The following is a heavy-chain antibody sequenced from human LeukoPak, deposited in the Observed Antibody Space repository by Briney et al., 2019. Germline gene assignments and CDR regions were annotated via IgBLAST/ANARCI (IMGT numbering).Heavy chain of an antibody. V-gene: IGHV4-59*01. D-gene: IGHD6-13*01. CDR2: IYYSGST. CDR3: ARVAAPGTYKTVFDY. J-gene: IGHJ4*02. CDR1: GGSINSYY. Sequence: KPSETLSLTCTVSGGSINSYYWSWIRQPPGKGLEWIGYIYYSGSTNHNPSLKSRVTISIDTSKNQFSLKVSSVTAADTAVYYCARVAAPGTYKTVFDYWGQGTLVTVSS.